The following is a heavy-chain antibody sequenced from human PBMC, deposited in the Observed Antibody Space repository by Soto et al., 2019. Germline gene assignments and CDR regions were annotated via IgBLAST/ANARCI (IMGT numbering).Heavy chain of an antibody. V-gene: IGHV3-23*01. CDR1: GFTFSTYA. Sequence: PGGSLRLSCAASGFTFSTYAMSWVRQAPGKGLEWVSVISGSGATTYYADSVKGRFTISRDNSKNTVFLQTNSLRAEDTAVYYCAKDQDSVRSCLDYWGQGTLVTVSS. D-gene: IGHD3-10*01. CDR3: AKDQDSVRSCLDY. CDR2: ISGSGATT. J-gene: IGHJ4*02.